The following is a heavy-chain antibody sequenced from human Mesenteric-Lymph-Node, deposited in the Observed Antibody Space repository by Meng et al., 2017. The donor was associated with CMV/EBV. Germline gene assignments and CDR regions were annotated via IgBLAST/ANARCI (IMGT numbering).Heavy chain of an antibody. CDR3: ATQREYYDFWSTQRPTYYFDY. D-gene: IGHD3-3*01. V-gene: IGHV3-7*01. J-gene: IGHJ4*02. Sequence: GGSLRLSCAASGFTFSSYWMSWVRQAPGKGLEWVANIKQDGSGKYYVDSVKGRFTISRDNAKNSLYLQMNSLRAEDTAVYYCATQREYYDFWSTQRPTYYFDYWGQGTLVTVSS. CDR1: GFTFSSYW. CDR2: IKQDGSGK.